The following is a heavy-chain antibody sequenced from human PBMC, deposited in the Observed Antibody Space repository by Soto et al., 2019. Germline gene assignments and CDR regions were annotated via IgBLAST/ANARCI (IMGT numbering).Heavy chain of an antibody. Sequence: SETLSLTCTVSGGSISSGGYYWSWIRQHPGKGLEWIGYIYYSGSTYYNPSLKSRVTISVDTSKNQFSLKLSSVTAADTAVYYCARDQLEGNWFDPWGQGTLVTFSS. CDR3: ARDQLEGNWFDP. J-gene: IGHJ5*02. D-gene: IGHD1-1*01. V-gene: IGHV4-31*03. CDR1: GGSISSGGYY. CDR2: IYYSGST.